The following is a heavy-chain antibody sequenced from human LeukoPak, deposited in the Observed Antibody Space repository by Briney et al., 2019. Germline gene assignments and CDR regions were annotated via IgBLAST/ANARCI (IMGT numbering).Heavy chain of an antibody. CDR1: GFTFSSCG. J-gene: IGHJ3*02. V-gene: IGHV3-30*18. Sequence: SGGSLRLSCAASGFTFSSCGMHWVRQAPGMSLEWVAMISYDGNNKYYADSVRGRFTISRDISKNTLYLEMNSLRAEDTAVYYCAKDGMGLIVAHDAFDIWGQGTTVTVSS. D-gene: IGHD3-22*01. CDR2: ISYDGNNK. CDR3: AKDGMGLIVAHDAFDI.